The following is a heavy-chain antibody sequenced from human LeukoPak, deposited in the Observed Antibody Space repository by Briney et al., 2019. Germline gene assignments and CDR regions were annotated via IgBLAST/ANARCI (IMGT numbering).Heavy chain of an antibody. D-gene: IGHD3-3*01. CDR1: GYTFTGFY. CDR2: INPYSGGT. J-gene: IGHJ4*02. V-gene: IGHV1-2*02. Sequence: ASVKVSCKTSGYTFTGFYMHWVRQAPGQGLEWMGWINPYSGGTNCAKNFQGRVTMTRDTSITTDYMELSRLRSDDTAVYYCATARDVLTTISVGGFDYWGQGTLVTVSS. CDR3: ATARDVLTTISVGGFDY.